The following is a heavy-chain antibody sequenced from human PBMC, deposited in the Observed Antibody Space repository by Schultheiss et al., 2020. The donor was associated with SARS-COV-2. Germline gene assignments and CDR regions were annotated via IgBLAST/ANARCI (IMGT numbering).Heavy chain of an antibody. CDR2: ISGSGGST. Sequence: GGSLRLSCAASGFTFSSYAMSWVRQAPGKGLEWVSAISGSGGSTYYADSVKGRFTISRDNSKNTLYLQMNSLRAEDTAVYYCANHGVKDYGDYGGLVYFQHWGQGTLVTAPQ. J-gene: IGHJ1*01. CDR3: ANHGVKDYGDYGGLVYFQH. D-gene: IGHD4-17*01. V-gene: IGHV3-23*01. CDR1: GFTFSSYA.